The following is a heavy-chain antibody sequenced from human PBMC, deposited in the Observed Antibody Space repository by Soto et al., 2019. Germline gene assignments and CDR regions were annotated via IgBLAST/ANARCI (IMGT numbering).Heavy chain of an antibody. Sequence: KVSYKASGYTCTGYYMHWVRQAPGQGLEWMGWINPNSGGTNYAQKFQGWVTMTRDTSISTAYMELSRLRSDDTAVYYCARGTKTYYFDYWGQGTLVTVSS. V-gene: IGHV1-2*04. CDR2: INPNSGGT. D-gene: IGHD2-8*01. CDR1: GYTCTGYY. J-gene: IGHJ4*02. CDR3: ARGTKTYYFDY.